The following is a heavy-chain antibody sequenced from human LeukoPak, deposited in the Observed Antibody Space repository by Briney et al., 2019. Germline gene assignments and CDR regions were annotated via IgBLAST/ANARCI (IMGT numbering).Heavy chain of an antibody. D-gene: IGHD4-17*01. CDR1: GVTVSSSY. V-gene: IGHV3-53*01. CDR3: ASSKTVTTYYDAFDI. CDR2: IYSGGST. Sequence: GGSLRLSCAASGVTVSSSYMSWVRQAPGKGLEWVSVIYSGGSTYYADSVKGRFTISRDNSKNTLYLQMNSLRAEDTAVYYCASSKTVTTYYDAFDIWGQGTMVTVSS. J-gene: IGHJ3*02.